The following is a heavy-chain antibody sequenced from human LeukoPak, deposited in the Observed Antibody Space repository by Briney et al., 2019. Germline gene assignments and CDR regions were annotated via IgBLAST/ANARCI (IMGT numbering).Heavy chain of an antibody. D-gene: IGHD5-18*01. V-gene: IGHV3-9*01. CDR1: GFTFDDYA. CDR2: ISWNSGSI. Sequence: GGSLRLSCAASGFTFDDYAMHWVRQAPGKGLEWVSGISWNSGSIGYADSVKGRFTISRDNAKNSLYLQMNSLRAEDTALYYCAKDKYSYFTGMDVWGQGTTVTVSS. J-gene: IGHJ6*02. CDR3: AKDKYSYFTGMDV.